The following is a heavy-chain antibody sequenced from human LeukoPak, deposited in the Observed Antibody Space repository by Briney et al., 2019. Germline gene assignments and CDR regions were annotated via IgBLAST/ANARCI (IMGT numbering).Heavy chain of an antibody. J-gene: IGHJ5*02. D-gene: IGHD3-22*01. CDR3: ASRPSSSGYYYSNWFDP. CDR1: GGTFISYA. Sequence: SVKVSCKASGGTFISYAISWVRQAPGQGLEWMGGIIPIFGTANYAQKFQGRVTITADESTSTAYMELSSLRSEDTAVYYCASRPSSSGYYYSNWFDPWGQGTLVTVSS. V-gene: IGHV1-69*13. CDR2: IIPIFGTA.